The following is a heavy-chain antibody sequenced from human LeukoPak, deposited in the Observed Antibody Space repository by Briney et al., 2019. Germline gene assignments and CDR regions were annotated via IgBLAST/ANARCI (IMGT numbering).Heavy chain of an antibody. CDR1: GGTFSSYA. CDR3: ARNIVAHDYDYFDY. J-gene: IGHJ4*02. V-gene: IGHV1-69*13. Sequence: SVKVSCKASGGTFSSYAISWVRQAPGQGLEWMGGIIPVFGTANYAQKFQGRVTITADESTSTAYMELSSLRSEDTAVYYCARNIVAHDYDYFDYWGQGTLVTVSS. D-gene: IGHD5-12*01. CDR2: IIPVFGTA.